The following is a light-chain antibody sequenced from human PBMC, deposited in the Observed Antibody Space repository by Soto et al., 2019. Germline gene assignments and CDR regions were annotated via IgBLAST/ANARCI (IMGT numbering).Light chain of an antibody. CDR2: DDS. CDR1: NLGSKS. Sequence: SSELTQPPSVSVAPGQTARITCGGDNLGSKSVHWYQQKPGQAPVLVVYDDSDRPSGIPERFSGSNSGNTATLTISRVAAGDEADYYCQVWDNDSDHHVFGTGTKLTVL. V-gene: IGLV3-21*02. CDR3: QVWDNDSDHHV. J-gene: IGLJ1*01.